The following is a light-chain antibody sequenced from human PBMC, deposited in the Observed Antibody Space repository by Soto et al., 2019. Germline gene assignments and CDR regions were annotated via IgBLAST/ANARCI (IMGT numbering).Light chain of an antibody. J-gene: IGKJ4*01. CDR2: GAS. Sequence: EIVMTQSPATLSVSSGERATLSCSASQSVSSNLAWYQQKPGQAPRLLIYGASTRATGIPARFSGSGSGTEFTLTISSLQSEDFAVYYCQQYNNWPPLTFGGGTKVEIK. CDR1: QSVSSN. CDR3: QQYNNWPPLT. V-gene: IGKV3-15*01.